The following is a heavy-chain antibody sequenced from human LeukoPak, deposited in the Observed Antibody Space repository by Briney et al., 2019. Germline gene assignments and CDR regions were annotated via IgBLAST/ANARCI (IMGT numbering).Heavy chain of an antibody. D-gene: IGHD2-15*01. CDR1: GGSISSSSYY. J-gene: IGHJ4*02. CDR2: ISYSGTT. V-gene: IGHV4-39*01. CDR3: ARLTVVPATLYHFDN. Sequence: SETLSLTCTVSGGSISSSSYYCGWIRQPPGKGLEWIGSISYSGTTYYNPSLTSRITISVDTSKNQFSLRLSSVIAADTAVYYCARLTVVPATLYHFDNWGQGTPVTVSS.